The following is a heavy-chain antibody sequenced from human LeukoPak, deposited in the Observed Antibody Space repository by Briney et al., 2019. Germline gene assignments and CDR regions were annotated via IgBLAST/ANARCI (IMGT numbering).Heavy chain of an antibody. CDR3: AREGSWHLVHRHYYYYMDV. V-gene: IGHV3-64*01. D-gene: IGHD6-13*01. Sequence: GGSLRLSCAASGITFSNYAMHWVRQAPGKGLQHVSAISSNGGSTYYANSVKGRFTISRDNSKNTLYLQMGSLRAEDMAVYYCAREGSWHLVHRHYYYYMDVWGKGTTVTVSS. CDR1: GITFSNYA. J-gene: IGHJ6*03. CDR2: ISSNGGST.